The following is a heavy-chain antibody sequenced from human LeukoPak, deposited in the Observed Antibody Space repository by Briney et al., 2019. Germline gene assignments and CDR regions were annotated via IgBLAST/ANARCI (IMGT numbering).Heavy chain of an antibody. J-gene: IGHJ4*02. CDR3: ARAMLIYDSSGYYSLFFDY. V-gene: IGHV4-31*03. Sequence: SETLSLTCTVSGGSISSGGYYWSWIRQHPGKGLEWIGYIYYSGSTYYNPSLKSRVTISVDTSKNQFSLKLSSVTAADTAVYYCARAMLIYDSSGYYSLFFDYWGQGTLVTVSS. D-gene: IGHD3-22*01. CDR1: GGSISSGGYY. CDR2: IYYSGST.